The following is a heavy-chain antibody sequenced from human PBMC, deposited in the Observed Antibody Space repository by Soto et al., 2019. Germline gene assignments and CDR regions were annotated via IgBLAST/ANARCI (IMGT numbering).Heavy chain of an antibody. CDR3: AKWGAAAGTT. CDR2: VLYTGIT. V-gene: IGHV4-59*01. J-gene: IGHJ4*02. Sequence: QVHLQESGPGLVKPAETLSLTCRVSGGSISSYYWSWIRQPPGKGLEWIGYVLYTGITKYNPSFKSRATISRDTSRNQFSLNLMSVTAADTAVYYGAKWGAAAGTTWGQGIRVNVSS. D-gene: IGHD6-25*01. CDR1: GGSISSYY.